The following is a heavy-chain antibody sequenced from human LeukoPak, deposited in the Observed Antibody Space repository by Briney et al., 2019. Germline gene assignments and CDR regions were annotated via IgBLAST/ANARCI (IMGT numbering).Heavy chain of an antibody. CDR3: ARVESAHCSSTSCYDSPGGY. V-gene: IGHV3-53*01. D-gene: IGHD2-2*01. Sequence: GGSLRLSCAASGFTVSSNYMSWVRQAPGKGLEWVSVIYSGGSTYYADSVKGRFTISRDNSKNTLYLQMNSLRAEDTAVYYCARVESAHCSSTSCYDSPGGYWGQGTLVTVSS. J-gene: IGHJ4*02. CDR1: GFTVSSNY. CDR2: IYSGGST.